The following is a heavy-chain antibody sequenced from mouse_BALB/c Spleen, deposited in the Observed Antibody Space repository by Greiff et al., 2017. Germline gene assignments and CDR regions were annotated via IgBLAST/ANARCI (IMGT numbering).Heavy chain of an antibody. CDR2: IDPENGNT. J-gene: IGHJ3*01. Sequence: VQLQQSGAELVRPGALVKLSCKASGFNIKDYYMHWVKQRPEQGLEWIGWIDPENGNTIYDPKFQGKASITADTSSNTAYLQLSSLPSEDTAVDYCASGFAYWGQGTLGTVSA. V-gene: IGHV14-1*02. CDR1: GFNIKDYY. CDR3: ASGFAY.